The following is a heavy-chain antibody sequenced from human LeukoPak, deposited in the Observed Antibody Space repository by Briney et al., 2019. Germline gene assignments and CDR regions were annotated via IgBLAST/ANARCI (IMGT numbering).Heavy chain of an antibody. D-gene: IGHD6-13*01. CDR2: IKQDGSEK. J-gene: IGHJ4*02. Sequence: GGSLRLSCAASGFTFSSYWMSWVRQAPGKGLEWVANIKQDGSEKYYVDSVKGRFTISRDNAKNSLYLQMNSLRAEDTAVYYCARDHIRYSSSCQGIRYFDYWGQGTLVTVSS. CDR3: ARDHIRYSSSCQGIRYFDY. V-gene: IGHV3-7*01. CDR1: GFTFSSYW.